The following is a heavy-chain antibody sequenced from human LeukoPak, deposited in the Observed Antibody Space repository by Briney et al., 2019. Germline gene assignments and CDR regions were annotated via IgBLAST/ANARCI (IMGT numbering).Heavy chain of an antibody. V-gene: IGHV4-61*05. CDR3: ASTRRAAVAGRFDS. CDR2: IYHSGNT. J-gene: IGHJ4*02. Sequence: SETLSLTCTVSGDSISSSSYYWGWIRQPPGKGLEWIGYIYHSGNTNYSPSLESRVTMSVDESKNQFSLRVHFVSAADTAVYYCASTRRAAVAGRFDSWGQGTLVTVSS. CDR1: GDSISSSSYY. D-gene: IGHD6-19*01.